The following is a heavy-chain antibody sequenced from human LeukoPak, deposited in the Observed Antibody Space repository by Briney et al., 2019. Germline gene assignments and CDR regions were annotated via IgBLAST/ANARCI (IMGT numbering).Heavy chain of an antibody. Sequence: GGSLRLSCAASGFTFSSYSMNWVRQAPGKGLEWVSSISSSSSYIYYADSVKGRFTISRDNAKNSLYLQMNSLRAEDTAVYYCARDGATEGYFDYWGQGTLVTVSS. V-gene: IGHV3-21*01. CDR2: ISSSSSYI. CDR3: ARDGATEGYFDY. CDR1: GFTFSSYS. D-gene: IGHD1-26*01. J-gene: IGHJ4*02.